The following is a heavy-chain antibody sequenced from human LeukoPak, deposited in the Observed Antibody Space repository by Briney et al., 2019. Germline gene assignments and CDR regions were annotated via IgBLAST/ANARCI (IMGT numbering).Heavy chain of an antibody. CDR2: ISASDGST. J-gene: IGHJ4*02. CDR1: GFTFSNYA. Sequence: QPGGSLRLSCAASGFTFSNYAMSWVRQAAGKGLEWVSAISASDGSTYYADSVKGRFTISRDNSKNTLYLQMNSLRAEDTAVYYCAKPADSGRYRDFDYWDQGTLVTVSS. CDR3: AKPADSGRYRDFDY. V-gene: IGHV3-23*01. D-gene: IGHD3-16*02.